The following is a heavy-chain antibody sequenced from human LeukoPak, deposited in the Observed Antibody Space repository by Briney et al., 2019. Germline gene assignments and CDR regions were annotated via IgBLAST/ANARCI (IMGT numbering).Heavy chain of an antibody. V-gene: IGHV4-39*01. Sequence: SETLSLTCTVSGGSISSSSYYWGWIRQPPGKGLEWIGSIYYSGSTYYNPSLKSRVTISVDTSKNQFSLKLSSVTAADTAVYYCASYGSGSYYPKFDPWGQGTLVTVSS. J-gene: IGHJ5*02. D-gene: IGHD3-10*01. CDR1: GGSISSSSYY. CDR2: IYYSGST. CDR3: ASYGSGSYYPKFDP.